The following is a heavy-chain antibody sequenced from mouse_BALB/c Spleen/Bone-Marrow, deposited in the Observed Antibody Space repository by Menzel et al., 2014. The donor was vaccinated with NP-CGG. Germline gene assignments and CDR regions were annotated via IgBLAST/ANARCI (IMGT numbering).Heavy chain of an antibody. D-gene: IGHD2-10*02. Sequence: VHLVESGAELAKPGASVQLSCKASGYTFTSYWMHWVKQRPGQGLEWIGYISPITGYIEYNQKFKDKATLTADRSSSTAYMQLSSLTSEDSAVYYCARSKYGNYIGFDYWGQGTTLTVSS. CDR3: ARSKYGNYIGFDY. J-gene: IGHJ2*01. CDR1: GYTFTSYW. V-gene: IGHV1-7*01. CDR2: ISPITGYI.